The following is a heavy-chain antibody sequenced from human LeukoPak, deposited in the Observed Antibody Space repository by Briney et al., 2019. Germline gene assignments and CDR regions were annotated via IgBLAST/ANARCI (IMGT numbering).Heavy chain of an antibody. Sequence: GGSLRLSCAASGFTFDDYTMHWVRQAPGKGLEWVSSISSSSSYIYYADSVKGRFTISRDNAKKSLYLQMNSLRAEDTAVYYCASSGYAEVGRFDYWGQGTLVTVSS. J-gene: IGHJ4*02. V-gene: IGHV3-21*01. CDR1: GFTFDDYT. CDR3: ASSGYAEVGRFDY. CDR2: ISSSSSYI. D-gene: IGHD3-22*01.